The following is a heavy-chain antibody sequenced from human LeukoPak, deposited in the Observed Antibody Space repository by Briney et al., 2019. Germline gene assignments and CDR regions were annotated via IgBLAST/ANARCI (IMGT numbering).Heavy chain of an antibody. CDR1: GFTFSSHW. CDR2: IKPDGREK. Sequence: GGSLRLSCAASGFTFSSHWMTWVRQAPGKGLEWVANIKPDGREKYYVDSVKGRFTISRDNAKNSLYMQMNSLRAEDTAVYYCASGGGATRSGYAFDMWGQGTMVTVSS. J-gene: IGHJ3*02. V-gene: IGHV3-7*01. D-gene: IGHD1-26*01. CDR3: ASGGGATRSGYAFDM.